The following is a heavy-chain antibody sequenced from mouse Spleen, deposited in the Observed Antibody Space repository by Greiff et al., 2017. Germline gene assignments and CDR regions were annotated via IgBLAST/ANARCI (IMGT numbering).Heavy chain of an antibody. V-gene: IGHV5-9-2*01. J-gene: IGHJ3*01. CDR3: ARFYYGNAWFAY. CDR1: GFTFSSYG. CDR2: ISGGGSYT. D-gene: IGHD2-1*01. Sequence: EVMLVESGGGLVKPGGSLKLSCAASGFTFSSYGMSWVRQTPEKRLEWVATISGGGSYTYYPDSVKGRFTISRDNAKNNLYLQMSSLRSEDTALYYCARFYYGNAWFAYWGQGTLVTVSA.